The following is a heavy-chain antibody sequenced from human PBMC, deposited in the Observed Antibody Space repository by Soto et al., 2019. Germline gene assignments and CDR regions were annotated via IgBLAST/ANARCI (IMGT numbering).Heavy chain of an antibody. V-gene: IGHV1-69*01. J-gene: IGHJ6*02. CDR2: IIPIFGTA. D-gene: IGHD6-13*01. CDR3: ASLAAPSYNYYYGMDV. Sequence: QVQLVQSGAEVKKPGSSVKVSCKASGGTFSSYAISWGRQAPGQGLEWMGGIIPIFGTANYAQKFQGRVTITADESTSTADMELSSLRAEDTAVYYCASLAAPSYNYYYGMDVWGQGTTVTVSS. CDR1: GGTFSSYA.